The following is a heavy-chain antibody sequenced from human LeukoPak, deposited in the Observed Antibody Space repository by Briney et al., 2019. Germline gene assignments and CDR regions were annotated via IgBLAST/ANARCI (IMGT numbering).Heavy chain of an antibody. CDR2: IYTSGST. Sequence: KPSETLSLTCTVSGGSISSGSYYWSWIRQPAGKGLEWIGRIYTSGSTNYNPSLKSRVTISVDTSKNQFSLKLSSVTAADTAVYYCARERGYCSGGSCYSPNYYYYYMDVWGKGTTVTISS. V-gene: IGHV4-61*02. D-gene: IGHD2-15*01. CDR3: ARERGYCSGGSCYSPNYYYYYMDV. J-gene: IGHJ6*03. CDR1: GGSISSGSYY.